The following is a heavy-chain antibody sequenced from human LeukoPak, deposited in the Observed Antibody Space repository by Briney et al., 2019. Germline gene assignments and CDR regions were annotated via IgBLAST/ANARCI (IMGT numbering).Heavy chain of an antibody. Sequence: GGSLRLSCAASGFTFSGFAMSWIRQAPGKGLEWVSSISRSGESTFYADSVRGRFTISRDNSKNTLYLQMNSLRAEDTAVYYCAKRGMAAPYYYYYMDVWGKGTTVTVSS. D-gene: IGHD6-13*01. CDR3: AKRGMAAPYYYYYMDV. CDR2: ISRSGEST. J-gene: IGHJ6*03. V-gene: IGHV3-23*01. CDR1: GFTFSGFA.